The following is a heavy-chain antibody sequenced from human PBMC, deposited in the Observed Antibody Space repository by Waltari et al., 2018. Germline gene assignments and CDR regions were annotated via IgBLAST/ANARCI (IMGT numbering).Heavy chain of an antibody. J-gene: IGHJ4*02. CDR1: GFTFGSYA. Sequence: EVQLLESGGDLVQPGESLRLSCAASGFTFGSYALSWVRQAPGRGLEWVSTIKGGGSTTFYAGSGKGRFTVSRDNSKNTLYLQINSLRVDDTAVYYCARDSWNNIWHRDYWGQGTLVTVSS. V-gene: IGHV3-23*01. CDR3: ARDSWNNIWHRDY. CDR2: IKGGGSTT. D-gene: IGHD1-1*01.